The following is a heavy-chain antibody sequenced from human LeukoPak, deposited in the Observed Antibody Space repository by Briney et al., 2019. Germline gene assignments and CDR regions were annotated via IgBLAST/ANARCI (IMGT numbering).Heavy chain of an antibody. CDR1: GGSISSGSYY. D-gene: IGHD3-3*01. J-gene: IGHJ4*02. CDR3: ARGSYDFWSGYDY. CDR2: IYTSGST. Sequence: PSQTLSLTCTVSGGSISSGSYYWSWVRQPAGKGLEWIGRIYTSGSTNYNPSLKSRVTISVDTSKNPFSLKLSSVTAADTAVYSCARGSYDFWSGYDYWGQGTLVTVSS. V-gene: IGHV4-61*02.